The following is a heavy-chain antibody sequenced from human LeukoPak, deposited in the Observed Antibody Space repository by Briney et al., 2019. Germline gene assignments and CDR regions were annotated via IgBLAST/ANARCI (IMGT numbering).Heavy chain of an antibody. D-gene: IGHD2-8*01. CDR1: GYSSTYVFTTYP. CDR2: INLRGDAT. Sequence: ASVKVSCKASGYSSTYVFTTYPIHWVRQAPGQGLEWLGMINLRGDATIYAQKFQGRVTLTSDSSTTTVYMELSSLKSDDTGLYYCARKWSSRDWFYPWGQGTLVTVSS. V-gene: IGHV1-46*01. CDR3: ARKWSSRDWFYP. J-gene: IGHJ5*02.